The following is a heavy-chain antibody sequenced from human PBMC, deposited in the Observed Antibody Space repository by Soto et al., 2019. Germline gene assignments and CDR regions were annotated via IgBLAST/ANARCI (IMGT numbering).Heavy chain of an antibody. J-gene: IGHJ3*02. CDR3: ARDLGAGVEMATTNDAFDI. Sequence: QVQLVESGGGVVQPGRSLRLSCAASGFTFSSYGMHWVRQAPGKGLEWVAVIWYDGSNKYYADSVKGRFTISRDNSKNTVYLQMNSLRAEDTAVYYCARDLGAGVEMATTNDAFDIWGQGTMVTVSS. D-gene: IGHD5-12*01. CDR1: GFTFSSYG. CDR2: IWYDGSNK. V-gene: IGHV3-33*01.